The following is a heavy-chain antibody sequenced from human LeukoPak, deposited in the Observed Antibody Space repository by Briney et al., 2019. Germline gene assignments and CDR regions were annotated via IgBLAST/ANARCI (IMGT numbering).Heavy chain of an antibody. CDR2: ISGSGGST. D-gene: IGHD4-17*01. V-gene: IGHV3-23*01. CDR3: AKDTADYGDYELNWFDP. J-gene: IGHJ5*02. CDR1: GFTFSSYA. Sequence: PGGSLRLSCAASGFTFSSYAMSWVRQAPGKGLEWVSAISGSGGSTYYADSVKGRFTISRDNSKNTLYLQMNSLRAEDTAVYYCAKDTADYGDYELNWFDPWGPGTLVTVSS.